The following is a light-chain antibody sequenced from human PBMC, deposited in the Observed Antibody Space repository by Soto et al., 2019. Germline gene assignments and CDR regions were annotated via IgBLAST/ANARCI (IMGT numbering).Light chain of an antibody. J-gene: IGKJ3*01. Sequence: DIQMTQSPSSLSASVGDRVTITCRASQSISSYLNWYQQKPGKATKLLIYAASSLQSGVPSRVSGSGSGTDVTLTISSLQPEDFATDYCQQSYSTPFTFGPGTKVDIK. CDR1: QSISSY. CDR3: QQSYSTPFT. V-gene: IGKV1-39*01. CDR2: AAS.